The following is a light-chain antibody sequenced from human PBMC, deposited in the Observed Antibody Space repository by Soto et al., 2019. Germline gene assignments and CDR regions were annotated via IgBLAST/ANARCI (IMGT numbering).Light chain of an antibody. CDR2: DAS. CDR1: QSISSW. CDR3: QRYNSYPLT. J-gene: IGKJ4*01. Sequence: DIQMTQSPSTLSASVGDRVTITCRASQSISSWLAWYQQKPGKAPKLLIYDASSLESGVPSRFSGSGSGTESTLTISRLQPDDSTTYYCQRYNSYPLTCGGGTKVEIK. V-gene: IGKV1-5*01.